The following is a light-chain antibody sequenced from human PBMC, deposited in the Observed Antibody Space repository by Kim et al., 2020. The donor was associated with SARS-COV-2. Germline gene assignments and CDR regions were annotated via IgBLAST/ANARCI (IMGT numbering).Light chain of an antibody. CDR3: SAWDSSLSAWV. J-gene: IGLJ3*02. Sequence: QTATITCRGNSNNVGNQGAAWLQQHRGHPPRLLSYRNNNRPSGISERFSASRSGNTASLTITGLQPEDETDYYCSAWDSSLSAWVFGGGTQLTVL. CDR1: SNNVGNQG. CDR2: RNN. V-gene: IGLV10-54*04.